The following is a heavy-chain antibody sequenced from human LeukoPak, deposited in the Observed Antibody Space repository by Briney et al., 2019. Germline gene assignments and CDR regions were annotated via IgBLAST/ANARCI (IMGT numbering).Heavy chain of an antibody. CDR3: AKGTVLWFGELFDYFDY. J-gene: IGHJ4*02. CDR2: ISYEGSNK. Sequence: GGSLRLSCAASGFTFSSYGMHWVRQAPGKGLEWVAVISYEGSNKCYADSVKGRFTISRDNSKNTLYLQMNSLRAEDTAVDYCAKGTVLWFGELFDYFDYWGQGTLVTVSS. CDR1: GFTFSSYG. V-gene: IGHV3-30*18. D-gene: IGHD3-10*01.